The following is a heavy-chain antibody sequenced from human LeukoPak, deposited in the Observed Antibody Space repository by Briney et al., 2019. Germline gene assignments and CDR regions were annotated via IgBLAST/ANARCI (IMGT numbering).Heavy chain of an antibody. CDR3: ARGGSYYANWFDP. V-gene: IGHV4-39*07. Sequence: SETLPLTCTVSGGSISSSSYYWGWIRHPPGKGLEWIGSIYYSGSTYYNPSLKSRVTISVDTSKNQFSLKLSSVTAADTAVYYCARGGSYYANWFDPWGQGTLVTVSS. J-gene: IGHJ5*02. CDR1: GGSISSSSYY. CDR2: IYYSGST. D-gene: IGHD1-26*01.